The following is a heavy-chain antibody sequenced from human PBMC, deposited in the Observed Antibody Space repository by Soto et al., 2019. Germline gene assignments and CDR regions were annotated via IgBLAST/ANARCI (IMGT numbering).Heavy chain of an antibody. D-gene: IGHD1-7*01. CDR3: AKAPRWTGTSRY. CDR1: GFTFSSYA. Sequence: GGSLRLSXVASGFTFSSYAMSWVRQAPGKGLEWVSAISGSGGTTYYADSVRDRFSISRDNSKNTLYLQMNSLRAEDTAVYYCAKAPRWTGTSRYWGQGTLVTVSS. CDR2: ISGSGGTT. J-gene: IGHJ4*02. V-gene: IGHV3-23*01.